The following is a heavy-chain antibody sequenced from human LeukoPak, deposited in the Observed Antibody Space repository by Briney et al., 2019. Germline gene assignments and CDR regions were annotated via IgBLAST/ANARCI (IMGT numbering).Heavy chain of an antibody. CDR2: IYHSGST. CDR1: GYSISNAYY. V-gene: IGHV4-38-2*02. D-gene: IGHD1-1*01. CDR3: ARGVGLTQGGTFDY. Sequence: PSETLSLTCTVSGYSISNAYYWGWIRQPPGKGLEWIGSIYHSGSTHYNSSLKSRVTISVDTSKNQLSLKLSSVTAADTAVYYCARGVGLTQGGTFDYWGQGTLVTVSS. J-gene: IGHJ4*02.